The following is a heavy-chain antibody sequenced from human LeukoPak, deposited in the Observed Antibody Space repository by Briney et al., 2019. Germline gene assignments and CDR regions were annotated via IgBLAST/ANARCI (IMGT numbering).Heavy chain of an antibody. D-gene: IGHD4-17*01. CDR3: ASGNYGDYFDY. Sequence: SETLSLTCAFSGPSTSSVYYWAWFRQPPGKGLEWVGSVFPSGNTYYKPSLKSRVNISLDTSKNHFSLNLTSVTATDTAVYFCASGNYGDYFDYWGQGTPVTVSS. V-gene: IGHV4-38-2*01. CDR1: GPSTSSVYY. J-gene: IGHJ4*02. CDR2: VFPSGNT.